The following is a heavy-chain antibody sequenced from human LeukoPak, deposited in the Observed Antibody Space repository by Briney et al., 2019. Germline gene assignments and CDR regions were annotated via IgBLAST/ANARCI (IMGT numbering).Heavy chain of an antibody. CDR3: ASVVRGASDY. Sequence: SETLSLTCTVSGGSISSSNYYWGWIRQPPGKGLEWIGSIYYSGSTYYNPSLKSRVTISVDTSKNQFSLKLSSVTAADTAVYYCASVVRGASDYWGQGTLVTVSS. CDR2: IYYSGST. V-gene: IGHV4-39*07. J-gene: IGHJ4*02. CDR1: GGSISSSNYY. D-gene: IGHD3-10*01.